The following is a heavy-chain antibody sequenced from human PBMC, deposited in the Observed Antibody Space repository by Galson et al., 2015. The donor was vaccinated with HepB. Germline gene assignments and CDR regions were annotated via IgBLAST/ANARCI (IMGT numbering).Heavy chain of an antibody. CDR1: GYSFTSYG. CDR3: ARARAEAPYFDY. Sequence: SVKVSCKASGYSFTSYGIGWVRQAPGQGLEWMTWISTNAGYTNYAQKLQGRVTLTTDSSTSTAYMELRSLTSDDTAVYFCARARAEAPYFDYWGQGTLVTVSS. J-gene: IGHJ4*02. CDR2: ISTNAGYT. V-gene: IGHV1-18*01.